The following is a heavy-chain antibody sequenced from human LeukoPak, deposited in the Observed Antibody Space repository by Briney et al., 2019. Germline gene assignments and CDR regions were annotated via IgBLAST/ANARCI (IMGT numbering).Heavy chain of an antibody. D-gene: IGHD2-15*01. CDR1: GGSFSGYY. V-gene: IGHV4-34*01. J-gene: IGHJ5*02. CDR2: VNHSGSA. Sequence: SETLSLTCGVYGGSFSGYYWSWIRQPPGKGPEWIGEVNHSGSANYNPSLKSRVTISVDTSKTQFSLKLSSVTAADTAVYYCARGIVLLVAACFDPWGQGTLVTVSS. CDR3: ARGIVLLVAACFDP.